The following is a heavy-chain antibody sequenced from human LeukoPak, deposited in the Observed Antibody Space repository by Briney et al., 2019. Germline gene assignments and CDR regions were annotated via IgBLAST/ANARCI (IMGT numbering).Heavy chain of an antibody. Sequence: SETLSLTCTVSGGSISSYYWSWIRPPPGKGLEWIGYIYYSGSTNYNPSLKSRVTISVDTSKNQFSLKLSSVTAADTAVYYCARTMEYYYDSSGDYNYYFDYWGPGTLVTVSS. CDR2: IYYSGST. V-gene: IGHV4-59*01. CDR3: ARTMEYYYDSSGDYNYYFDY. CDR1: GGSISSYY. J-gene: IGHJ4*02. D-gene: IGHD3-22*01.